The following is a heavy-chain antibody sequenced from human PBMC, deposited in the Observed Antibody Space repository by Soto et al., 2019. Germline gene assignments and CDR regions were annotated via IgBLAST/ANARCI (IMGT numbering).Heavy chain of an antibody. CDR2: INGGGGST. V-gene: IGHV3-23*01. J-gene: IGHJ4*02. CDR1: GFTFSNYA. D-gene: IGHD6-13*01. Sequence: EVQLLESGGGLVQPGGSLTLSCAAYGFTFSNYAMSWVRQAPGKGLEWVSSINGGGGSTYYADSVKGRFTISRDNSKNTLYLQMNSLRVEDTAVYYCAKDQRGYTSTARIDYWGQGTLVTVSS. CDR3: AKDQRGYTSTARIDY.